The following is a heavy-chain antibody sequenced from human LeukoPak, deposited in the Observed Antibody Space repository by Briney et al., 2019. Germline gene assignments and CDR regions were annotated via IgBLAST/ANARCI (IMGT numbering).Heavy chain of an antibody. CDR2: VHHSGSS. D-gene: IGHD2-2*01. Sequence: KPSETLSLSCTVSGDSISSGGYYWSWIRQPPGKGLEWIGYVHHSGSSFYNPSLKSRVTISVDTSKNQFSLKLSSVTAADTAVYYCARGPKDCSSTSCYDYYYYYMDVWGKGTTVTVSS. CDR1: GDSISSGGYY. J-gene: IGHJ6*03. CDR3: ARGPKDCSSTSCYDYYYYYMDV. V-gene: IGHV4-30-2*01.